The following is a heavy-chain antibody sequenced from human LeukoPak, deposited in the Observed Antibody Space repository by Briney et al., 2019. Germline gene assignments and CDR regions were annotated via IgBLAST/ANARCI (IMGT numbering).Heavy chain of an antibody. Sequence: WASVKVSCKASGYTFRRYFMNWVRQAPGQGLEWMGNIDTDTGNPKHAPGFTGHFVFSLDTSVSTAYLQINSLRAEDTAVYYCARGTPTPGVDYWGQGTQVTVSS. CDR1: GYTFRRYF. CDR3: ARGTPTPGVDY. J-gene: IGHJ4*02. V-gene: IGHV7-4-1*02. D-gene: IGHD1-1*01. CDR2: IDTDTGNP.